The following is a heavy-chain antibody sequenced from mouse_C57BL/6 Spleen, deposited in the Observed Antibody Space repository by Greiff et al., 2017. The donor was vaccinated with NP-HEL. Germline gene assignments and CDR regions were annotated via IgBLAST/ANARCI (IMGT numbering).Heavy chain of an antibody. CDR1: GYTFTDYE. CDR2: IDPETGGT. J-gene: IGHJ2*01. D-gene: IGHD2-4*01. Sequence: QVQLQQSGAELVRPGASVPLSCKASGYTFTDYEMNWVKQTPLHGLEWIGAIDPETGGTAYNQKFKGKAILTADKSSSTAYMELRILTSDDSAVYYCTRSITHYFDDWGQGTTRTVSS. V-gene: IGHV1-15*01. CDR3: TRSITHYFDD.